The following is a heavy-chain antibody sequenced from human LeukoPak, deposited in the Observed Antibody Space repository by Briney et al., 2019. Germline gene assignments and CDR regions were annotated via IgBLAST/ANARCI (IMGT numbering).Heavy chain of an antibody. D-gene: IGHD3-10*01. CDR3: ARYQNYYGSGTPSDY. V-gene: IGHV4-39*07. CDR1: GGSISSSSYY. J-gene: IGHJ4*02. Sequence: PSETLSLTCTVSGGSISSSSYYWGWIRQPPGKGLEWIGSIYYSGSTYYNPSLKSRVTISVDTSKNQFSLKLSSVTAADTAVYYCARYQNYYGSGTPSDYWGQGTLVTVSS. CDR2: IYYSGST.